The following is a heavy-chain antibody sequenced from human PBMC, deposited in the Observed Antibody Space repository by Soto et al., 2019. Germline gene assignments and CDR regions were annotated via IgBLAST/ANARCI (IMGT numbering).Heavy chain of an antibody. Sequence: QVLLVDSGGGVVQPGRSLRLSCAASGFTFSSYAMNWVRQAPGKGLEWVALISHDGINKYYADSVRGRFTISSDSSTNTLYLQMNCMRAADTAVYYCGRCTSTSCHLGSDYWGQGTLVTVSS. J-gene: IGHJ4*02. CDR1: GFTFSSYA. V-gene: IGHV3-30-3*01. CDR3: GRCTSTSCHLGSDY. D-gene: IGHD2-2*01. CDR2: ISHDGINK.